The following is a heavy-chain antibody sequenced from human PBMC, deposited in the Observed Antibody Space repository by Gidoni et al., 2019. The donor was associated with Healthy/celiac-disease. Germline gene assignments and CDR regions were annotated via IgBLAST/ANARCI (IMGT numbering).Heavy chain of an antibody. CDR1: GYTFTSYD. D-gene: IGHD3-10*01. Sequence: QVQLVQSGAEVKKPGASVKVSCKASGYTFTSYDINWVRQATGQGLEWMGWVNPNSGNTCDEQKFQGIVTMTRKTSIRTAYMGLGSLRSEDTAVYYGARGGYYGAGSYYKGGGWGQGTLVTVSS. V-gene: IGHV1-8*01. J-gene: IGHJ4*02. CDR3: ARGGYYGAGSYYKGGG. CDR2: VNPNSGNT.